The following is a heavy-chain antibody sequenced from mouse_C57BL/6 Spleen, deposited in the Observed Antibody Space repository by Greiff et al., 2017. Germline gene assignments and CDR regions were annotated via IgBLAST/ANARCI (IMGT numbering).Heavy chain of an antibody. Sequence: DVKLVESGGGLVKPGGSLKLSCAASGFTFSDYGMHWVRQAPEKGLEWVAYISSGSSTIYYADTVKGRFTISRDNAKNTLFLQMTSLRSEDTAMYYCATITTVVPYAMDYWGQGTSVTVSS. V-gene: IGHV5-17*01. D-gene: IGHD1-1*01. CDR2: ISSGSSTI. J-gene: IGHJ4*01. CDR3: ATITTVVPYAMDY. CDR1: GFTFSDYG.